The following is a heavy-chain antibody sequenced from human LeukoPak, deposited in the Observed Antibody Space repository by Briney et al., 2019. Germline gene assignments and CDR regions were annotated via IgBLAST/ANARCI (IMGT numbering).Heavy chain of an antibody. D-gene: IGHD2-2*01. J-gene: IGHJ5*02. CDR2: IYYSGST. CDR1: GGSISSSSYY. V-gene: IGHV4-39*01. CDR3: ARRVSVVPAPSWFDP. Sequence: PSETLSLTCTVSGGSISSSSYYWGWIRQPPGKGLEWIGSIYYSGSTYYNPSLKSRVTISVDTSKNQFSLKLSSVTAADTAVYYCARRVSVVPAPSWFDPWGQGTLVTVSS.